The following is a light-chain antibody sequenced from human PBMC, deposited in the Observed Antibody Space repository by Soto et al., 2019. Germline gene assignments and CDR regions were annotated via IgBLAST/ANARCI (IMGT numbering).Light chain of an antibody. CDR1: QSVSSN. Sequence: ESLLTQSPGTLSLSPGERATLSCRASQSVSSNLAWYQQKPGQAPRLLIYDTFPRATGIPARFSGSGSGTEFTLTISSLQSEDFAVYYCQQYNNWPLTFGGGTKVEIK. J-gene: IGKJ4*01. CDR2: DTF. V-gene: IGKV3-15*01. CDR3: QQYNNWPLT.